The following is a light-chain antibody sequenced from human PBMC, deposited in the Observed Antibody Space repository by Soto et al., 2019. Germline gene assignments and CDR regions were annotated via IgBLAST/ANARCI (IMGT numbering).Light chain of an antibody. V-gene: IGLV2-8*01. J-gene: IGLJ2*01. Sequence: QSALTQPPSASGSPGQSVTISCTGTSSDVGGYNYVSWYQQHPGKAPKFMIYEVTKRPSGVPDRFSGSKSGNTASLTVSGLQAEDEADDYCSSYAGSNKFVVFGGGTKLTVL. CDR3: SSYAGSNKFVV. CDR1: SSDVGGYNY. CDR2: EVT.